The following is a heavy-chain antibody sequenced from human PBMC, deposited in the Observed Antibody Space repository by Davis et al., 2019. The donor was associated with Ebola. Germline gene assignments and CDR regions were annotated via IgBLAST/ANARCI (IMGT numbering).Heavy chain of an antibody. J-gene: IGHJ4*02. V-gene: IGHV4-39*07. CDR3: ARDSSGWYPYYFDY. Sequence: MPSETLSLTCTVSGGSISSSNYYWGWIRQPPGKGLEWIGSIYYSGSTNYNPSLKSRVTISVDTSKNQFSLKLSSVTAADTAVYYCARDSSGWYPYYFDYWGQGTLVTVSS. CDR2: IYYSGST. D-gene: IGHD6-19*01. CDR1: GGSISSSNYY.